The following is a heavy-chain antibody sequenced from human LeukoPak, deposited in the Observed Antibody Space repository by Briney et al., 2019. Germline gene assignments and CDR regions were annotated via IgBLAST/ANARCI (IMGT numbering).Heavy chain of an antibody. Sequence: ASVKVSCKASGYTFTGYYMHWVRQAPGQGLEWMGWINPNSGGTNYAQKFQGRVTMTRDTSISTAYMELSRLRSDDTAVYYCARDPSGSHGRYFDYWGQGTLVTVSS. J-gene: IGHJ4*02. CDR1: GYTFTGYY. CDR2: INPNSGGT. V-gene: IGHV1-2*02. D-gene: IGHD1-26*01. CDR3: ARDPSGSHGRYFDY.